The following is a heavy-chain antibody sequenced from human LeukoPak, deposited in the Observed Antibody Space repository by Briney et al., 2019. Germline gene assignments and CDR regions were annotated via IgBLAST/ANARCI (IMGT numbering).Heavy chain of an antibody. J-gene: IGHJ5*02. Sequence: GGSLRLSCAASGFTFSNAWMSWVRQAPGKGLEWVSAISGSGGSTYYADSVKGRFTISRDNSKNTLYLQMNSLRAEDTAVYYCAKDHEIAVAGDWFDPWGQGTLVTVSS. CDR1: GFTFSNAW. D-gene: IGHD6-19*01. CDR3: AKDHEIAVAGDWFDP. V-gene: IGHV3-23*01. CDR2: ISGSGGST.